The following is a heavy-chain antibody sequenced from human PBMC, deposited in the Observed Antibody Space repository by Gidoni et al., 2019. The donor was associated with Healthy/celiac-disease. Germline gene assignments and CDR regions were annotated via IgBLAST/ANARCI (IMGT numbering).Heavy chain of an antibody. Sequence: QVQLVQSGAEVKKPGSSVKVSCKASGGTFSSYAISWLRQAPGQGLEWMGGIIPIFGTANYAQKFQGRVTITADESTSTAYMELSSLRSEDTAVYYCARGTYYDFWSGYSEIKGYFDYWGQGTLVTVSS. J-gene: IGHJ4*02. CDR1: GGTFSSYA. CDR3: ARGTYYDFWSGYSEIKGYFDY. D-gene: IGHD3-3*01. V-gene: IGHV1-69*01. CDR2: IIPIFGTA.